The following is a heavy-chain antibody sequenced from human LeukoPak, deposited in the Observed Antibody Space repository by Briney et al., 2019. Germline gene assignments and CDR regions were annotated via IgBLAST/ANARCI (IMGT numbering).Heavy chain of an antibody. J-gene: IGHJ4*02. CDR2: IKQDGSEK. Sequence: GGSLRLSCAASGFTFSSYWMSWVRQAPGKGLEWVANIKQDGSEKYYVDSVKGRFTISRDNAKNSLYLQMNSLRAEDTAVYYCARGGGATYSYYLDYWGQGTLVTVSS. CDR3: ARGGGATYSYYLDY. D-gene: IGHD1-26*01. V-gene: IGHV3-7*01. CDR1: GFTFSSYW.